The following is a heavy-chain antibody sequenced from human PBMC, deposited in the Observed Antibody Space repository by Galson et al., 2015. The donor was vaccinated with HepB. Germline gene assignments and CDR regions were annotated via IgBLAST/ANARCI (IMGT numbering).Heavy chain of an antibody. CDR1: GFTFSNYG. CDR3: AKDPYLYHALAGNMAGFDY. CDR2: ISYDGRNK. Sequence: SLRLSCAASGFTFSNYGFHWVRQAPGKGLEWVTVISYDGRNKHYADSVKGRFTISRDNSKNMVYLQMNSLRAEDTALYYCAKDPYLYHALAGNMAGFDYWGQGTLVTVSS. D-gene: IGHD6-19*01. J-gene: IGHJ4*02. V-gene: IGHV3-30*18.